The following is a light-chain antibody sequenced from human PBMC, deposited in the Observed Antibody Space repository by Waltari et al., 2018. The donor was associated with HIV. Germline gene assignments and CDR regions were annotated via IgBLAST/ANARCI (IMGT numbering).Light chain of an antibody. CDR2: GNT. Sequence: QSVLTQPPSLSGAPGQRVTISCTGSSSNIGAGYDVHWYQQLTGTAPKLLIYGNTNRPSGVPDRFAPSTSGTSASLAITGLQAEDEGTYYCQSYDNSLSAQWGFDGGTKLTGL. V-gene: IGLV1-40*01. CDR1: SSNIGAGYD. J-gene: IGLJ3*02. CDR3: QSYDNSLSAQWG.